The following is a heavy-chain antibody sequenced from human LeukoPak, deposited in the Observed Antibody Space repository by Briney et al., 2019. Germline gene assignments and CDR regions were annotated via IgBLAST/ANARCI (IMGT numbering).Heavy chain of an antibody. Sequence: GASVKVSCKASGYTFTGYYMHWVRQAPGQGLEWMGWISAYNGNTNYAQKLQGRVTMTTDTSTSTAYMELRSLRSDDTAVYYCARGDIAVAAFTFDYWGQGTLVTVSS. CDR1: GYTFTGYY. CDR2: ISAYNGNT. CDR3: ARGDIAVAAFTFDY. D-gene: IGHD6-19*01. V-gene: IGHV1-18*04. J-gene: IGHJ4*02.